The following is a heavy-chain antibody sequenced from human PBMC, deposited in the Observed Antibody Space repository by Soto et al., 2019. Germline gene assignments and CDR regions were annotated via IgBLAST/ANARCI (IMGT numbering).Heavy chain of an antibody. D-gene: IGHD3-22*01. CDR3: ARMYYYDSSGSRGAFDI. V-gene: IGHV2-70*01. Sequence: SGPTLVNPTQTLTLTCTFSGFSLSTSGMCVSWIRQPPGKALEWLALIDWDDDKYYSTSLKTRLTISKDTSKNQVVLTMTNMDPVDTATYYCARMYYYDSSGSRGAFDIRGQGTMVTVSS. CDR2: IDWDDDK. CDR1: GFSLSTSGMC. J-gene: IGHJ3*02.